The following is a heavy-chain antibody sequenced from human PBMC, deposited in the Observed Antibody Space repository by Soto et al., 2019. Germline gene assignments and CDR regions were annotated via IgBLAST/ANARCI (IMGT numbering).Heavy chain of an antibody. CDR3: AKGDTFFGPDY. V-gene: IGHV3-23*01. D-gene: IGHD3-3*01. Sequence: GGSLRLCCAASGVTFWNFAMGWVRQAPGKGLEWVSAISGGGGTTYSADSVKGRFTISRDNSKNTVYLQMNSLRVEDTAVYYCAKGDTFFGPDYWGQGTLVTVSS. CDR1: GVTFWNFA. CDR2: ISGGGGTT. J-gene: IGHJ4*02.